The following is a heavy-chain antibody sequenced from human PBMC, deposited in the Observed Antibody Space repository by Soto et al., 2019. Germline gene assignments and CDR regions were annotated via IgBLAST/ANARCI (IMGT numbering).Heavy chain of an antibody. CDR3: ARQFCGGDCLPPLN. Sequence: SETLSLTCTLSGGSINSGGSYWTWIRPHPGKGLEWIGYISYSGTTSYNPSLKSRLTISIDTQNQFSLKLSSVTAADTATYYCARQFCGGDCLPPLNLGQGTLVTVSS. V-gene: IGHV4-31*03. D-gene: IGHD2-21*02. CDR2: ISYSGTT. J-gene: IGHJ4*02. CDR1: GGSINSGGSY.